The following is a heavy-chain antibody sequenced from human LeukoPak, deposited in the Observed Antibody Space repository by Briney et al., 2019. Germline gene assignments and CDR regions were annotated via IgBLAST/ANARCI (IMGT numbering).Heavy chain of an antibody. V-gene: IGHV1-69*01. Sequence: ASVKVSCKASGGTFSSYAISWVRQAPGQGLEWMGGIIPIFGTANYAQKFQGRVTITADESTSTAYMELSSLRSEDTAVYYCASRPIAVAANWFDPWGQGTLVTVSS. D-gene: IGHD6-19*01. CDR3: ASRPIAVAANWFDP. J-gene: IGHJ5*02. CDR1: GGTFSSYA. CDR2: IIPIFGTA.